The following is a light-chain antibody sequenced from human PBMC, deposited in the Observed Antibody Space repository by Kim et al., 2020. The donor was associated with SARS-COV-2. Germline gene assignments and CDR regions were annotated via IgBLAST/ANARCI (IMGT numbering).Light chain of an antibody. CDR1: QDISSW. Sequence: DIQMTQSPSSVSASVGDRVTITCRASQDISSWLGWYQQKPGKAPKVLIYEESNLQSGVPSRFSGSGSGTDFTLTINSLQPEDFATYYCQQTHSFPLTLGGGTKVDIK. J-gene: IGKJ4*01. V-gene: IGKV1D-12*01. CDR3: QQTHSFPLT. CDR2: EES.